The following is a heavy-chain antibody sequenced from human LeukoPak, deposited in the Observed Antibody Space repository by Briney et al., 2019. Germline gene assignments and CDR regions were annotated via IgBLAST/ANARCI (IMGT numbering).Heavy chain of an antibody. J-gene: IGHJ1*01. CDR2: IYTSGIT. CDR1: GGSISSGSYY. D-gene: IGHD4-11*01. CDR3: ARAKNEGLLQH. V-gene: IGHV4-61*02. Sequence: SESLSLXCTVSGGSISSGSYYWSWIRQPAGKGLEWIGRIYTSGITNYNPSLKSRVTISVDTSKNQFSLKLSSVTAADTAVYYCARAKNEGLLQHWGQGTLVTVSS.